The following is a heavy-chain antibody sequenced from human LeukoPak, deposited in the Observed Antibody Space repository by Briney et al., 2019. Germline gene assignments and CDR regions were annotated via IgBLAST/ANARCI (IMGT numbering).Heavy chain of an antibody. V-gene: IGHV3-30*18. CDR2: ISYDGSNK. Sequence: PGGSLRLSCAASGFTFSSYGMHWVRQAPGKGLEWVAVISYDGSNKYYADSVKGRFTISRDNSQNTLYLQMNSLRAEDTAVYYCAKGYYYDTSGPPDYWGQGTLVTVSS. D-gene: IGHD3-22*01. CDR3: AKGYYYDTSGPPDY. J-gene: IGHJ4*02. CDR1: GFTFSSYG.